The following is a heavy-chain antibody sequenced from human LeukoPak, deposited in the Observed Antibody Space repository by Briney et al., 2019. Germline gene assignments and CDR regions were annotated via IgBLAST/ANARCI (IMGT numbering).Heavy chain of an antibody. Sequence: ASVKLSCKASGYTFTAYYMHWVRQAPGQGLEWMGWINPNSGDTNYAQEFQGRVTMTRDTSINTAYMELSGLRSDDTAVYYCARDLTFTSGRGVYWGQGTLVTVSS. CDR3: ARDLTFTSGRGVY. CDR1: GYTFTAYY. V-gene: IGHV1-2*02. D-gene: IGHD6-25*01. CDR2: INPNSGDT. J-gene: IGHJ4*02.